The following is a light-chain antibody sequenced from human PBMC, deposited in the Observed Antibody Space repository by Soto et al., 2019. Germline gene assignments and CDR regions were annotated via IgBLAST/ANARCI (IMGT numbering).Light chain of an antibody. CDR1: QAINNN. CDR2: GAS. J-gene: IGKJ4*01. CDR3: QQRSSWPLT. Sequence: EIVLTQSPGTLSLSPGERATLSCRASQAINNNVAWYQLKDGQVPRLLIYGASTRAADVPARFSGGGSGTEFTLTISSLEPEDFAVYYCQQRSSWPLTFGGGTKVDIK. V-gene: IGKV3-11*01.